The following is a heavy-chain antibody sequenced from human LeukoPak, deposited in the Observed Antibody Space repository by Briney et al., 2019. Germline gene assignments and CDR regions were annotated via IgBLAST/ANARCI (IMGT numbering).Heavy chain of an antibody. V-gene: IGHV1-8*01. CDR3: ARGYCSSTSCYLEKYYFDY. CDR2: MNPNSGNT. D-gene: IGHD2-2*01. Sequence: ASVKVSCKASGYTFTSYDINWVRQATGQGLEWMGWMNPNSGNTGYAQKFQGRVTMTRDTSISTAYMELSRLRSDDTAVYYCARGYCSSTSCYLEKYYFDYWGQGTLVTVSS. J-gene: IGHJ4*02. CDR1: GYTFTSYD.